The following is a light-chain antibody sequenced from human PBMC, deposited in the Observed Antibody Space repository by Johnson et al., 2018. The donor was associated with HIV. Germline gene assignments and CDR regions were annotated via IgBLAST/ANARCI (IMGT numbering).Light chain of an antibody. CDR3: GTWNSSLSAHDYV. CDR1: SSDMGNYA. Sequence: QLVLTQPPSVSAAPGQKVTISCSGSSSDMGNYAVSWYQQLPGTAPKLLIYENNKRPSGIPDRFSGSKSDTSATLGITGLQTGDEADYYCGTWNSSLSAHDYVFGTGTKVTVL. J-gene: IGLJ1*01. CDR2: ENN. V-gene: IGLV1-51*01.